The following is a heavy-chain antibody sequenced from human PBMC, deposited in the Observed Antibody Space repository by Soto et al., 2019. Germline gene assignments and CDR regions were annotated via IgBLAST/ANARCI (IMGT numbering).Heavy chain of an antibody. Sequence: KGLEWIGEINHSGSTNYNPSLKSRVTISVDTSKNQFSLKLSSVTAADPAVYYCARMYYYVFFFQAEDGIRGTVPVSAFLLNRSSDL. D-gene: IGHD3-10*02. CDR3: ARMYYYVFFFQAEDGIRGTVPVSAFLLNRSSDL. CDR2: INHSGST. V-gene: IGHV4-34*01. J-gene: IGHJ2*01.